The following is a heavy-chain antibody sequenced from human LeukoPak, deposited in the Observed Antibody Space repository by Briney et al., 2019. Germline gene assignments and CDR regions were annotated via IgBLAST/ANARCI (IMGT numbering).Heavy chain of an antibody. V-gene: IGHV3-21*01. Sequence: GGSLRLFCAASGFTFSSYSMNWVRQAPGKGLEWVSSISSSSSYIYYADSVKGRFTISRDNARNSLYLQMNSLRAEDTAVYYCTRGMGGWYPDYWGQGTLVTVSS. CDR3: TRGMGGWYPDY. J-gene: IGHJ4*02. D-gene: IGHD6-19*01. CDR1: GFTFSSYS. CDR2: ISSSSSYI.